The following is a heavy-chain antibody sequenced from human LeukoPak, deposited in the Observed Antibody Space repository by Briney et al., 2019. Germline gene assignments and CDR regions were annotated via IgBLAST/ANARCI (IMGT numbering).Heavy chain of an antibody. Sequence: ASVKVSCKASGYTFTSYGISWVRQAPGQGIEWMGWISAYNGNTNYAQKLQGRVTMTTDTSTSTAYMELRSLRSDDTAVYYCARDREGSSGWYNKGNYWGQGTLVTVSS. CDR1: GYTFTSYG. CDR3: ARDREGSSGWYNKGNY. CDR2: ISAYNGNT. D-gene: IGHD6-19*01. J-gene: IGHJ4*02. V-gene: IGHV1-18*01.